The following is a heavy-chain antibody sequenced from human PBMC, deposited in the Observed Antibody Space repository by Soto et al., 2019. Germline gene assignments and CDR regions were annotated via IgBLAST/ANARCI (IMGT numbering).Heavy chain of an antibody. CDR1: GFTFSDYY. CDR3: ARDLAEYYGSPASLLLSNWFDP. Sequence: GGSLRLSCAASGFTFSDYYMSWIRQAPGKGLEWVSYISSSSSYTNYADSVKGRFTISRDNAKNSLYLQMNSLRAEDTAVYYCARDLAEYYGSPASLLLSNWFDPWGQGTLVTVSS. CDR2: ISSSSSYT. D-gene: IGHD3-10*01. J-gene: IGHJ5*02. V-gene: IGHV3-11*05.